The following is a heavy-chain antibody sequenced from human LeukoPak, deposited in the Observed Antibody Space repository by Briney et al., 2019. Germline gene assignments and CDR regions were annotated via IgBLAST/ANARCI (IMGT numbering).Heavy chain of an antibody. CDR1: GFSFTTHA. CDR3: AKYGIEVAGKALPDW. CDR2: ISGSGGST. J-gene: IGHJ4*02. D-gene: IGHD6-19*01. Sequence: GGSLRLSCVASGFSFTTHAMGWVRQAPGKGLEWVSHISGSGGSTKYSGSVKGRFTISRDNSKNTLYLQMNSLRAEDTAVYYCAKYGIEVAGKALPDWWGQGTLVTVSS. V-gene: IGHV3-23*01.